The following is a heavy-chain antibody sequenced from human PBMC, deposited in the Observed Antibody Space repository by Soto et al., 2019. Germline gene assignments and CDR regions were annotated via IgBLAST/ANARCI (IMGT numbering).Heavy chain of an antibody. Sequence: QVQLVQSGAEVKKPGASVKVSCKASGYTFSRSGISWVRQAPGQGLEWMGWINGYNGNTNYTQKMQGRITMTTDTPTSTAYMELRSLRSDDTAVYYCARMGDVPYYYYGMDFWGQGTTVIVSS. D-gene: IGHD3-16*01. V-gene: IGHV1-18*01. CDR1: GYTFSRSG. CDR2: INGYNGNT. J-gene: IGHJ6*02. CDR3: ARMGDVPYYYYGMDF.